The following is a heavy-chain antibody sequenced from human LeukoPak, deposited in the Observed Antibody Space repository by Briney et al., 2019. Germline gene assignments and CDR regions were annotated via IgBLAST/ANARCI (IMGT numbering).Heavy chain of an antibody. CDR3: ARAGDILLVSYFHYYGMDV. CDR1: GFNFNTYS. Sequence: PGGSLRLSCAVSGFNFNTYSMNWVRQAPGKGPEWVSSISSTSNYIYYAESVKGRFAVSRDNAKNSLYLQMNSLRADDTAVYYCARAGDILLVSYFHYYGMDVRGQGTTVIVSS. CDR2: ISSTSNYI. V-gene: IGHV3-21*01. D-gene: IGHD7-27*01. J-gene: IGHJ6*02.